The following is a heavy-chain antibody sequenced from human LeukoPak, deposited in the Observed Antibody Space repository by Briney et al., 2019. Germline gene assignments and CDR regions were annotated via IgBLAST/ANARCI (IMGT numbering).Heavy chain of an antibody. D-gene: IGHD3-10*01. J-gene: IGHJ4*02. CDR1: GFTFSSYG. Sequence: GGSLRLSCAASGFTFSSYGMHWVRQAPDKGLEWVAVILDDGNNKYYADSVKGRFTISRDNSKNTLDLQMNSLRAEDTAVYYCAKDFDFVGSASYYFDYWGQGTLVTVSS. V-gene: IGHV3-30*18. CDR2: ILDDGNNK. CDR3: AKDFDFVGSASYYFDY.